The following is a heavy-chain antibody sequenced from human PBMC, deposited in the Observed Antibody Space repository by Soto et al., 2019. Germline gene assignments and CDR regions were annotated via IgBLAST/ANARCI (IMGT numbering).Heavy chain of an antibody. V-gene: IGHV4-4*09. CDR1: GGSMRGQH. CDR3: ATYTVGEGGRGY. CDR2: HHSDST. J-gene: IGHJ4*02. D-gene: IGHD3-16*01. Sequence: QVQLQESGPGLVKPSETLSLTCTVSGGSMRGQHWSWIRQPPGKGLEWIGHHSDSTNYNPSLKSRXTISPDTSKNQFSLKLSSVTAADTAVYYCATYTVGEGGRGYWGQGTLVTVSS.